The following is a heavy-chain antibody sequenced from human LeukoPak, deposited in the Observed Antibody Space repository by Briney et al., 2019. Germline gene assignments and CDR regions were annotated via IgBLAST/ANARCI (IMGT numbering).Heavy chain of an antibody. V-gene: IGHV1-2*02. D-gene: IGHD2-2*01. Sequence: GASVKVSCKASGYTFTGYYMHWVRQAPGQGLEWMGWINPNSGGTNYAQKFQVRVTMTRDTSISTAYMELSRLRSDDTAVYYCARNSYCSSTSCPGPDYWGQGTLVTVSS. CDR3: ARNSYCSSTSCPGPDY. CDR2: INPNSGGT. CDR1: GYTFTGYY. J-gene: IGHJ4*02.